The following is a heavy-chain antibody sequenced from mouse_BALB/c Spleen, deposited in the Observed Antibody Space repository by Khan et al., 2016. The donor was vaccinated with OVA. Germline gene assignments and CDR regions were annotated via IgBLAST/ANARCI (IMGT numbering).Heavy chain of an antibody. CDR3: GGLAYYCNGGGFAY. CDR1: GFTFSTYG. J-gene: IGHJ3*01. CDR2: ISSGGSYT. Sequence: EVELVESGGDLVKPGGSLKLSCAASGFTFSTYGMSWVRQTPDKRLEWVATISSGGSYTYYADSVKGRFTISRDNAKNTLYLQMSSLKSEDTAMYYLGGLAYYCNGGGFAYWGQGTLGTVSA. V-gene: IGHV5-6*01. D-gene: IGHD1-1*01.